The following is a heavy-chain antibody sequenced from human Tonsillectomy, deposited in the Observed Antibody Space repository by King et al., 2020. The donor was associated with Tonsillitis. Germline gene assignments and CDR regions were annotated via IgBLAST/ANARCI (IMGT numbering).Heavy chain of an antibody. J-gene: IGHJ3*02. CDR2: IGTAGDT. D-gene: IGHD2-2*01. CDR3: ARGVVPAAAGAHAFDI. CDR1: GFTFSSYD. V-gene: IGHV3-13*01. Sequence: VQLVEFGGGLVQPGGSLRLSCAASGFTFSSYDMYWVRQATGKGLEWVSAIGTAGDTYYPGSVKGRFTISRENAKNSLYLQMNSLRAGDTAVYYCARGVVPAAAGAHAFDIWGQGTMVTVSS.